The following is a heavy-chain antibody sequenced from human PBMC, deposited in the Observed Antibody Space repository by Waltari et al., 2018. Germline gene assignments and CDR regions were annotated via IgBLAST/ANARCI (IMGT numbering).Heavy chain of an antibody. CDR2: INPGSGST. CDR3: GRASLTTGYYDY. J-gene: IGHJ4*02. Sequence: QVQLVQSGAAVKKPGASVKVSCKPSGYIFTTYYIHWVRQAPGQGLEWMGIINPGSGSTTYAPRFQGRGTMTRDTSTSTVYMELSSLRSEDTAVYYCGRASLTTGYYDYWGQGILVTVSS. V-gene: IGHV1-46*03. CDR1: GYIFTTYY. D-gene: IGHD3-9*01.